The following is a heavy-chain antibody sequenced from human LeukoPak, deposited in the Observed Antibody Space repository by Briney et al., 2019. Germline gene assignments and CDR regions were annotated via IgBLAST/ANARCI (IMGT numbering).Heavy chain of an antibody. V-gene: IGHV4-39*07. J-gene: IGHJ4*02. CDR2: IYYSGST. Sequence: SETLSLTCTVSGGSISSSSYYWGWIRQPPGKGLEWIGSIYYSGSTYYNPSLKSRVTISVETSKNQFSLKLSSVTAADTAVYYCARGLDIVATSPLGYWGQGTPVTVSS. CDR3: ARGLDIVATSPLGY. D-gene: IGHD5-12*01. CDR1: GGSISSSSYY.